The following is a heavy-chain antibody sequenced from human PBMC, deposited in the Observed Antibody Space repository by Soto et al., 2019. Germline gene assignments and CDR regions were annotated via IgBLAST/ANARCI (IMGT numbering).Heavy chain of an antibody. Sequence: SETLSLTCTVSGGSISSGDYYWSWIRQPPGKGLEWIGHIYYSGSTYYNPSLKSRVTISVDTSKNQFSLKLSSVTAADTAVYYCARHLGEGYFDYWGQGTLVTVSS. V-gene: IGHV4-30-4*01. CDR3: ARHLGEGYFDY. CDR2: IYYSGST. J-gene: IGHJ4*02. CDR1: GGSISSGDYY.